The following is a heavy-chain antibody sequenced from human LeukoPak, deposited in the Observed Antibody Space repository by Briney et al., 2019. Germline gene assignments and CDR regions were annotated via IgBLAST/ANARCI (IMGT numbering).Heavy chain of an antibody. CDR2: ISYNGSQT. CDR3: VRDRGGSGWYYFDY. CDR1: GFTFSIYA. V-gene: IGHV3-64*01. D-gene: IGHD6-19*01. Sequence: GGSLRLSCAASGFTFSIYAMHWVRQAPGKGLEHVSGISYNGSQTYYGNSVKDRFTISRDNAKNTVYLQMASLRVDDMAVYYCVRDRGGSGWYYFDYWGQGTLVTVSS. J-gene: IGHJ4*02.